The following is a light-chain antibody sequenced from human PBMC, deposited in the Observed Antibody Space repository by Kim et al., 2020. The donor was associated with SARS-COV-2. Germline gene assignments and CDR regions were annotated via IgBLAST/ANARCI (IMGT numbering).Light chain of an antibody. CDR3: LQDYNYPYT. CDR1: QGIRND. Sequence: STPVGATVTITCRASQGIRNDLGWYQQKPGKAPKLLIYSASSLQSGVPSRFSGSGSGTDFTLTISSLQPEDFATYYCLQDYNYPYTFGQGTKLEI. J-gene: IGKJ2*01. CDR2: SAS. V-gene: IGKV1-6*01.